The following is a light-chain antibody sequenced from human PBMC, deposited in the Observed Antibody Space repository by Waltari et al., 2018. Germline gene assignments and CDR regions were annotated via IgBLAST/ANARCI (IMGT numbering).Light chain of an antibody. V-gene: IGLV2-14*01. CDR1: DSDIVSYQS. CDR3: SSYTSISTVI. Sequence: SALIQPASVSGSPAESSTISCKGTDSDIVSYQSVSWYQQYPGKAPKLLIYDVYARPSGVSNRFSGSKSVNTASLTISGLQAEDEAEYFCSSYTSISTVIFGGGTKVSVL. J-gene: IGLJ2*01. CDR2: DVY.